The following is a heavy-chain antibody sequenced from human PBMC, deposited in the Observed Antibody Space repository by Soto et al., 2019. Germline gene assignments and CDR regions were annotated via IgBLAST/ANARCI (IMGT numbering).Heavy chain of an antibody. CDR3: ARASSSSSAADY. Sequence: QVQLQESGPGLVKASQTLSLICSVSGESISSGGYYWSWIRHHPGKGLEWIGNIYDSESAYYNPSRKSSDTISMNTSKNHFAMKLSSVTAADTAVYYCARASSSSSAADYWGQGTLITVSS. CDR2: IYDSESA. CDR1: GESISSGGYY. J-gene: IGHJ4*02. V-gene: IGHV4-31*03. D-gene: IGHD6-6*01.